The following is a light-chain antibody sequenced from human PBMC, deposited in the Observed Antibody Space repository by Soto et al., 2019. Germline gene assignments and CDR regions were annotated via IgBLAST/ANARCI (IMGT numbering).Light chain of an antibody. CDR1: QSVSSSY. CDR2: GAS. CDR3: QQYGSSPWM. Sequence: EIVLTQYPGTLSLSPGERATLSCRASQSVSSSYLAWYQQKPGQAPRLLIYGASSRATGIPDRFSGSGSGTAVTLTISRLEPEDFAVYYCQQYGSSPWMFGQGTKVEIK. V-gene: IGKV3-20*01. J-gene: IGKJ1*01.